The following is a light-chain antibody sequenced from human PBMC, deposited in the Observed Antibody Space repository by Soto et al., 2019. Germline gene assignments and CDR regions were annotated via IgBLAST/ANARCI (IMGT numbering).Light chain of an antibody. J-gene: IGLJ1*01. CDR2: EVS. CDR1: SSDVGSYKF. Sequence: QSVLTQPASVSGSPGQSITTSCTGTSSDVGSYKFVSWYQQHPGKAPKVLIYEVSKRPSGVFNRFSGSKSGNTASLTISGLQAEDEADYYCCSYAGSRIFVFGTGTKVTVL. CDR3: CSYAGSRIFV. V-gene: IGLV2-23*02.